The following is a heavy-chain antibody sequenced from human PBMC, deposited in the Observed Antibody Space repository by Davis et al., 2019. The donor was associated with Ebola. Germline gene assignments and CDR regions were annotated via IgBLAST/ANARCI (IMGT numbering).Heavy chain of an antibody. D-gene: IGHD6-19*01. CDR1: GFTFSNAW. V-gene: IGHV3-15*01. J-gene: IGHJ6*04. CDR3: AKDTRGSSGWSYNRSYGMDV. CDR2: IKSKTDGGTT. Sequence: GGSLRLSCAASGFTFSNAWMSWVRQAPGKGLEWVGRIKSKTDGGTTDYAAPVKGRFTISRDDSKNTLYLQMNSLRAEDTAVYYCAKDTRGSSGWSYNRSYGMDVWGKGTTVTVSS.